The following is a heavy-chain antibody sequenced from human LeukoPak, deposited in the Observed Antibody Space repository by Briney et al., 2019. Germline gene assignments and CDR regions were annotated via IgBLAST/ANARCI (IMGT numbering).Heavy chain of an antibody. CDR1: GFIFSHYG. CDR3: ARDAQRGFDYSNSLRY. D-gene: IGHD4-11*01. Sequence: GMSLRLSCAASGFIFSHYGMHWVRQAPGKGLEWVAVIWSDGSNRFYAGSVNGRFTIYRDNAQNTVFLQMNSLRAEDTAMYYCARDAQRGFDYSNSLRYWGHGTLVTVSS. J-gene: IGHJ4*01. V-gene: IGHV3-33*01. CDR2: IWSDGSNR.